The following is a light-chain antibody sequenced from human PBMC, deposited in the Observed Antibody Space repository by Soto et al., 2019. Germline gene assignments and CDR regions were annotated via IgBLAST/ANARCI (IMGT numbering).Light chain of an antibody. CDR3: QHYNNWPPWT. V-gene: IGKV3-15*01. CDR1: QSVSSN. CDR2: GAS. J-gene: IGKJ1*01. Sequence: EIVMTQSPATLSVSPGERATFSCRASQSVSSNLAWYQQKPGQAPSLLIYGASIRATGIPARFSGSGSGTAFTLTISTLQSEDFAIYYCQHYNNWPPWTFGQGTKVDIK.